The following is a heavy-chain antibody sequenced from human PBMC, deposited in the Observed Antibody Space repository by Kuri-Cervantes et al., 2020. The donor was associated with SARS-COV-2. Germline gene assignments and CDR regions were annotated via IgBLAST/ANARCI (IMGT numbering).Heavy chain of an antibody. CDR3: ARGGIAAAGWVDWLDP. J-gene: IGHJ5*02. D-gene: IGHD6-13*01. CDR1: GDTFSSYD. V-gene: IGHV1-8*02. CDR2: MNPSSGDT. Sequence: ASVKVSCKASGDTFSSYDIYWVRQATGQGLEWMGWMNPSSGDTKIAQKFQGRVTMTTDTSTSTAYMELRSLRSDDTAVYYCARGGIAAAGWVDWLDPWGQGTLVTVSS.